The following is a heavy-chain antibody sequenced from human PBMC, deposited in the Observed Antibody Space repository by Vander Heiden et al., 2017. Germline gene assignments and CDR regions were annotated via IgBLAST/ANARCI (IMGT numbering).Heavy chain of an antibody. J-gene: IGHJ3*02. CDR1: GFPFPRSA. CDR2: IVVGSGNT. Sequence: QIQLAPPWPEVKKPGTSVNVSFKASGFPFPRSAVQWVRQARGQRLEWIGWIVVGSGNTNYAQKFQERVTITRDMSTSTAYMELSSLRSEDTAVYYCAADQGDAFDIWGQGTMVTVSS. V-gene: IGHV1-58*01. CDR3: AADQGDAFDI.